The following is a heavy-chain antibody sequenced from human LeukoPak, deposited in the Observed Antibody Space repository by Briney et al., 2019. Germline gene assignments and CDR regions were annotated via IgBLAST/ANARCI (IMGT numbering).Heavy chain of an antibody. D-gene: IGHD5-18*01. Sequence: GGSLRLSCAASEFIFSSYWMSWVRQAPGKGLEWVASINPDGSMTKYVDSVRGRFTISRDNTKNSLYLQMNSLRVEDMALYFCARLKDTATRYDYWGQGTLVTVSS. CDR3: ARLKDTATRYDY. CDR1: EFIFSSYW. V-gene: IGHV3-7*01. CDR2: INPDGSMT. J-gene: IGHJ4*02.